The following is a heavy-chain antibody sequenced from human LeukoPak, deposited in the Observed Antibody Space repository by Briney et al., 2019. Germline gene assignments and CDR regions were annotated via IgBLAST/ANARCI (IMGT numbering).Heavy chain of an antibody. J-gene: IGHJ4*02. Sequence: ASVKVSCKASGYTFTGYYMHWVRQAPGQGLEWMGWINPNSGRTNYAQKFQGRVTMTRDTSISTAYMELSRLRSDDTAVYYCARRVGATRGPLVYWGQGTLVTVSS. D-gene: IGHD1-26*01. CDR2: INPNSGRT. V-gene: IGHV1-2*02. CDR1: GYTFTGYY. CDR3: ARRVGATRGPLVY.